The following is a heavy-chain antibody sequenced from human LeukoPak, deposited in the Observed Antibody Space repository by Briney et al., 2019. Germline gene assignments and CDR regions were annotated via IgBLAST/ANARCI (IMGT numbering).Heavy chain of an antibody. J-gene: IGHJ6*03. Sequence: GGSLRLSCAASGFTFSSYWMSWVRQAPGKGLEWVANIKQDGSEKYYVDSVKGRFTISRDNAKNSLYLQMNSLRAEDTAVYYCARSLLHYDILTGYYTPYYYYYYMDVWGKGTTVTVSS. CDR3: ARSLLHYDILTGYYTPYYYYYYMDV. D-gene: IGHD3-9*01. V-gene: IGHV3-7*01. CDR2: IKQDGSEK. CDR1: GFTFSSYW.